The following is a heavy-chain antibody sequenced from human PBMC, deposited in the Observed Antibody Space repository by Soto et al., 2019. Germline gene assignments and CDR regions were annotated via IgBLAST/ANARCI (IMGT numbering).Heavy chain of an antibody. V-gene: IGHV3-48*02. J-gene: IGHJ5*02. CDR1: GFTFRSYS. D-gene: IGHD6-13*01. CDR3: ARDNGIAGSFDP. Sequence: EMQLVESGGGLVQPGGSLRLSCAASGFTFRSYSMNWVRQAPGKGLEWVSYISISSRTIYYADSAKGRFTISRDDAKNSLYLQMNSLRDEDTSVYYCARDNGIAGSFDPWGQGTLVTVSS. CDR2: ISISSRTI.